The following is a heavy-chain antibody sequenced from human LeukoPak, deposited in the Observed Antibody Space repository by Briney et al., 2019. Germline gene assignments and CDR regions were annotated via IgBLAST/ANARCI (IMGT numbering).Heavy chain of an antibody. D-gene: IGHD6-19*01. V-gene: IGHV3-7*01. Sequence: GGSLRLSCAASGFIFTSYWMSWVRQAPGQGLEWVANIKYDGSETYYVDSVKGRFTISRDNTKNPLYFHMNSLRAEDTAVYYCARSCPGYSSGCFVDYWGQGTLVTVSS. CDR2: IKYDGSET. CDR1: GFIFTSYW. J-gene: IGHJ4*02. CDR3: ARSCPGYSSGCFVDY.